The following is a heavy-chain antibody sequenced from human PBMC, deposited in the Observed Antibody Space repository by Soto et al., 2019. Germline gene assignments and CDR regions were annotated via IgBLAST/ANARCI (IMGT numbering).Heavy chain of an antibody. J-gene: IGHJ4*02. Sequence: PSGTLYLRCAVSDGSSDSASYSWGWIRQSQRKGLEWIGYIYYSGSTDYNPSLQSRVTISVDTSKNQFSLKLNSVTAADTAVYDCVIVYDFWNDFYYFDFWGQRSLVIVSS. CDR1: DGSSDSASYS. V-gene: IGHV4-61*01. CDR3: VIVYDFWNDFYYFDF. CDR2: IYYSGST. D-gene: IGHD3-3*01.